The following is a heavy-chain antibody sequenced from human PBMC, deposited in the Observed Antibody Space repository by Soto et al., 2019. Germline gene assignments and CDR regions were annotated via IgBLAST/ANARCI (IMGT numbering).Heavy chain of an antibody. J-gene: IGHJ5*02. CDR2: IHYSGST. Sequence: QVQLQESGPGLVEPSQTLSLTCTVSGGSISGEGYSWSWIRQYSGRGLECIGYIHYSGSTSHNPSLKRRVIISVDTSKTQFFLNLSSVTAADTAVYYCARACTATAGWANWFDRWGQGTLVTVSS. V-gene: IGHV4-31*03. CDR1: GGSISGEGYS. D-gene: IGHD6-25*01. CDR3: ARACTATAGWANWFDR.